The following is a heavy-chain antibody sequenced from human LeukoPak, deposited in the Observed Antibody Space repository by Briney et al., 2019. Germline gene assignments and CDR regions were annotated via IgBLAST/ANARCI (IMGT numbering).Heavy chain of an antibody. CDR2: VSGSGDST. D-gene: IGHD6-13*01. CDR3: AKDSSSWPTGYFDY. J-gene: IGHJ4*02. V-gene: IGHV3-23*01. CDR1: KFTFSSYA. Sequence: PGGSLRLSCAASKFTFSSYAMSWVRQAPGKGLEWVSAVSGSGDSTYYADSVKGRFTISRDNSKNPLYLQMKSLRAEDTDVYYCAKDSSSWPTGYFDYWGQGTLVTVSS.